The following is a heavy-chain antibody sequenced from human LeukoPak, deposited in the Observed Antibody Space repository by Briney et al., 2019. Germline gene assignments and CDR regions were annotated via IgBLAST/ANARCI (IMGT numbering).Heavy chain of an antibody. CDR3: AKDNGGSYLDY. CDR2: ISSSSSYI. Sequence: PSETLSLTCSVSGYSISSGYYWGWVRQAPGKGLEWVSSISSSSSYIYYADSVKGRFTISRDNAKNSLYLQMNSLRAEDTAVYYCAKDNGGSYLDYWGQGTLVTVSS. V-gene: IGHV3-21*01. CDR1: GYSISSGYY. D-gene: IGHD2-8*01. J-gene: IGHJ4*02.